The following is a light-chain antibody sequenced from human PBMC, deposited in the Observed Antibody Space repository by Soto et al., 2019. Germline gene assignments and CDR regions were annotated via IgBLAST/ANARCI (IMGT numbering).Light chain of an antibody. J-gene: IGLJ3*02. CDR3: CSYAGSYTFEV. CDR1: SSDVGGYNY. Sequence: QSALAQPRSVSGSHGQSVTISCTGTSSDVGGYNYVSWYQQHPGKAPKLMIYDVSKRPSGVPDRFSGSKSGNTASLTISGLQAEDEADYYCCSYAGSYTFEVFGGGTKLTVL. CDR2: DVS. V-gene: IGLV2-11*01.